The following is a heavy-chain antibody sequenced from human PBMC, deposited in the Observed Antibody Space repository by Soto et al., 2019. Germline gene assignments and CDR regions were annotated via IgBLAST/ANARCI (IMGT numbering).Heavy chain of an antibody. CDR3: ARDQRATNDAEDY. V-gene: IGHV1-18*01. CDR2: INTYNGNA. CDR1: GYTFTNYY. D-gene: IGHD6-25*01. J-gene: IGHJ4*02. Sequence: QVQLVQSGPDVQKPGASVKVSCKASGYTFTNYYVSWARQAPGQGLEWTGWINTYNGNAKYAQNFQGRVSMTTDTPQRTAYMELSSLRSDATAVYYWARDQRATNDAEDYWGQGTLVTVSS.